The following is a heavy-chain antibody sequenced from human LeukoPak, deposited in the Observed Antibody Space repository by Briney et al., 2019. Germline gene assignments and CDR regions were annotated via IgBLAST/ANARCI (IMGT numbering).Heavy chain of an antibody. CDR2: IIPIFGTA. V-gene: IGHV1-69*05. CDR1: GGTFSSYA. D-gene: IGHD3-10*01. Sequence: GASVKVSCKASGGTFSSYAISWVRQAPGQGLEWMGGIIPIFGTANYAQKFQGRVTMTTDTSTSTAYMELRSLRSDDTAVYYCARDPLSNLLWFGELLSNYYYYGMDVWGQGTTVTVSS. J-gene: IGHJ6*02. CDR3: ARDPLSNLLWFGELLSNYYYYGMDV.